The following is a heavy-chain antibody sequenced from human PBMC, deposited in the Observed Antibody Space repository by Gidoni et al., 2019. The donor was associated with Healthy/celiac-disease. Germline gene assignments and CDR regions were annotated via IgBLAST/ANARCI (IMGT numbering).Heavy chain of an antibody. CDR3: ARAVFAAGGYFDY. D-gene: IGHD6-25*01. CDR2: ISYDGSNK. CDR1: GFTFSSYA. J-gene: IGHJ4*02. Sequence: QVQLVESGGGVVQPGRSLRLSCAASGFTFSSYAMHWVRQAPGKGLGWVAVISYDGSNKYYADSVKGRFTISRDNSKNTLYLQMNSLRAEDTAVYYCARAVFAAGGYFDYWGQGTLVTVSS. V-gene: IGHV3-30-3*01.